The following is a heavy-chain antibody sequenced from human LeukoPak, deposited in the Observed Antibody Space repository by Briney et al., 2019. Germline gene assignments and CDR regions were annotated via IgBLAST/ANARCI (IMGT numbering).Heavy chain of an antibody. D-gene: IGHD6-13*01. V-gene: IGHV3-64*01. CDR2: ISSNGGST. CDR1: GFTFSSYA. Sequence: GGSLRLSCAASGFTFSSYAMHWVRQAPGKGLEYVSAISSNGGSTYYANSVKGRFTISRDNSKNTLYLQMGSLRAEDMAVYYCARDPGMAATKYYYYYGMDVWGQGTTVTVSS. J-gene: IGHJ6*02. CDR3: ARDPGMAATKYYYYYGMDV.